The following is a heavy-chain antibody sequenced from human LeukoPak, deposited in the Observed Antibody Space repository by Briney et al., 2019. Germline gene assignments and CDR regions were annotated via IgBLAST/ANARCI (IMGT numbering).Heavy chain of an antibody. D-gene: IGHD3-10*01. CDR3: ARGPIYGSGSYPSFDY. CDR2: IIPIFGTA. J-gene: IGHJ4*02. V-gene: IGHV1-69*13. Sequence: SVKVSCKASGGTFSSYAISWVRQAPGQGLEWMGGIIPIFGTANYAQKFQGRVTITADESTSKAYMELSSLRSEDTAVYYCARGPIYGSGSYPSFDYWGQGTLVTVSS. CDR1: GGTFSSYA.